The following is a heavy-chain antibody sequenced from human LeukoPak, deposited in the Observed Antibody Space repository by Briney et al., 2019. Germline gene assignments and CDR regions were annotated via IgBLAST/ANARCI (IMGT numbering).Heavy chain of an antibody. J-gene: IGHJ3*02. V-gene: IGHV5-51*01. CDR3: ARPLLRYFDTHAFDI. D-gene: IGHD3-9*01. Sequence: GESLKISCTGSGESFTDYRIGWVRQMPGKGLEWMGIIYPGDSDTRYSPSFHGQVTMSVDKSINTAYLQWSSLKASDTAVYYCARPLLRYFDTHAFDIWGQGTMVTVSS. CDR2: IYPGDSDT. CDR1: GESFTDYR.